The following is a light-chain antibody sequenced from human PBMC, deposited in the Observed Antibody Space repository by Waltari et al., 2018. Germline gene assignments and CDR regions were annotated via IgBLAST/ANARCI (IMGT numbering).Light chain of an antibody. CDR3: MQGLQTPT. CDR1: SRLDSNGYKY. J-gene: IGKJ5*01. Sequence: DIVMTQSPLSLPVTPGEPASISCRSSSRLDSNGYKYLDWYLQKPGQSPQLLIYLGSNRASGVPDRFSGSGSGTDFTLRISRVEAEDVGVYYCMQGLQTPTFGQGTRLEIK. V-gene: IGKV2-28*01. CDR2: LGS.